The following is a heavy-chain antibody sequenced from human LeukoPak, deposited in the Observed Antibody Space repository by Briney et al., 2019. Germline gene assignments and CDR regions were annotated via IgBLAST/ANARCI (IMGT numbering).Heavy chain of an antibody. CDR1: GGSVSSGGYY. D-gene: IGHD2-2*01. J-gene: IGHJ4*02. CDR3: ATVPAAIRAVDY. Sequence: SETLFLTCTVSGGSVSSGGYYWTWIRQHPGQGLEWIGYIYYSGSAYYNPSLESRVTISVATSKNQFSLNLSSVTAADTAVYYCATVPAAIRAVDYWGQGTLVTVSS. V-gene: IGHV4-31*03. CDR2: IYYSGSA.